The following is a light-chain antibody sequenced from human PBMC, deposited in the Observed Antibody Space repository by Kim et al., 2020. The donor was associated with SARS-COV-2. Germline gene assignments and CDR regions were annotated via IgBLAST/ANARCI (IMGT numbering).Light chain of an antibody. Sequence: GQSGTISCTGTSSDVGSYKYVSWYQQLPGKAPKLMIYEVSKRPSGAPDRFSGSKSGNTASLTASGLQAEDEAEYYCSSYAGNNNVVFGGGTQLTVL. V-gene: IGLV2-8*01. CDR3: SSYAGNNNVV. CDR2: EVS. CDR1: SSDVGSYKY. J-gene: IGLJ2*01.